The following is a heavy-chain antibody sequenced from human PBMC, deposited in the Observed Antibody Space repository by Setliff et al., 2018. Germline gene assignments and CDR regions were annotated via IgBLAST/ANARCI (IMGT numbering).Heavy chain of an antibody. CDR1: GETISTYQ. CDR2: IYYSGST. CDR3: ARGGYSRGPPVYYFDY. Sequence: SETLSLTCTAHGETISTYQWSWIRQPPGKGLEWIGSIYYSGSTYYNPSLKSRVTISVDTSKNQFSLRLSSVTAADTAVYYCARGGYSRGPPVYYFDYWGQGTLVTSPQ. J-gene: IGHJ4*02. V-gene: IGHV4-59*05. D-gene: IGHD5-12*01.